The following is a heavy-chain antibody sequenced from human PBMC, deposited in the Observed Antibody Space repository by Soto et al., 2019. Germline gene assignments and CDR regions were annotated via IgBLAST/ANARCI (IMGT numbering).Heavy chain of an antibody. CDR3: SRDDSDWFFN. CDR1: GFTFSSYA. J-gene: IGHJ4*02. V-gene: IGHV3-23*01. D-gene: IGHD3-9*01. CDR2: ISGSGGST. Sequence: AGGSLRLSCAASGFTFSSYAMSWVRQAPGKGLEWVSAISGSGGSTYYADSVKGRFTISRDDSKKTAYLQMNSLESEDTAVYYCSRDDSDWFFNWGRGTLVTVSS.